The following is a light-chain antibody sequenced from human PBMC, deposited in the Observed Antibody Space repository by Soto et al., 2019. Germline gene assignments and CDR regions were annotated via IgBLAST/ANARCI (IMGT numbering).Light chain of an antibody. CDR2: DAS. V-gene: IGKV3-11*01. CDR3: QQYNNWPPIT. CDR1: QSVSAN. J-gene: IGKJ5*01. Sequence: ETLLTQSPGTLSLSPGERATLSCRASQSVSANLAWYQQKPGQAPRLLIYDASTRATGIPARFSGSGSGTDFTLTINSLEPEDFAVYYCQQYNNWPPITFGQGTRLEIK.